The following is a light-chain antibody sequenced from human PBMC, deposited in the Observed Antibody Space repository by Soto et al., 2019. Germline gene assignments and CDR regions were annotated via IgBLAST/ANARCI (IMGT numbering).Light chain of an antibody. CDR1: QSVSSRC. CDR2: GAS. CDR3: QQYSSSPPRI. V-gene: IGKV3-20*01. J-gene: IGKJ2*01. Sequence: EIVLTQSPGTLSLSPGERATLSCRASQSVSSRCLAWYQQKAGQAPRLLIYGASSRATGIPDRFSGSGSETDFTLTISRLEPEDFAVYYCQQYSSSPPRIFGQGTKLEIK.